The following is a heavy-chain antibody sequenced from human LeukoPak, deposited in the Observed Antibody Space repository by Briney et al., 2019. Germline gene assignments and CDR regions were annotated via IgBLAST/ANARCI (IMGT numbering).Heavy chain of an antibody. CDR1: GYRFTSYW. V-gene: IGHV5-51*01. J-gene: IGHJ4*02. D-gene: IGHD3-22*01. CDR2: IYPGDSDT. CDR3: ARSQAYYYDSSGYTWDY. Sequence: GASLKISCQGSGYRFTSYWIGWVRQPPGKGLEWVGIIYPGDSDTRYSPSFQGQVTISADKSISTPYLQWSSLKASDTARYYCARSQAYYYDSSGYTWDYWGQGTLVTVSS.